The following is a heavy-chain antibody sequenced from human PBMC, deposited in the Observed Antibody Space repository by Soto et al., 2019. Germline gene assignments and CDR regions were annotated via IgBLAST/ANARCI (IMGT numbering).Heavy chain of an antibody. D-gene: IGHD6-19*01. CDR3: ESLAVAGTSDAFDI. CDR2: ISAYNGNT. J-gene: IGHJ3*02. V-gene: IGHV1-18*01. Sequence: ASVKVSCKASGYTFTSYGISWVRQAPGQGLEWMGWISAYNGNTNYAQKLQGRVTMTTDTSTSTAYMELRSLRSDDTAVYYRESLAVAGTSDAFDIWGQGTMVTVSS. CDR1: GYTFTSYG.